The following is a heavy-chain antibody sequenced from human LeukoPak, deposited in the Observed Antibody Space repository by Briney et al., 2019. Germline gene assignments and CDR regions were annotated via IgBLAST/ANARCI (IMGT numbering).Heavy chain of an antibody. CDR3: ATDLGCSGGSCSTDY. V-gene: IGHV1-2*02. CDR1: GYTFTGYY. Sequence: ASVKVSCKASGYTFTGYYMHWVRQAPGQGLEWMGWINPNSGGTNYAQKFQGRVTMTRDTSISTAYMELSSLRSEDTAVYYCATDLGCSGGSCSTDYWGQGTLVTVSS. J-gene: IGHJ4*02. CDR2: INPNSGGT. D-gene: IGHD2-15*01.